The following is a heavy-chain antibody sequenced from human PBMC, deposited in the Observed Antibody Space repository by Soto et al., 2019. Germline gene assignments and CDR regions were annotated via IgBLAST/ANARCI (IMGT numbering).Heavy chain of an antibody. V-gene: IGHV4-30-2*01. CDR3: VSERKTFGVAHGGGVHV. Sequence: PSETLSLTCTVSGGSITTADYSWGWIRQPPGRGLEWVGSIYHTGATHYIPSLKSRLTMSLDKSKNHFSLDLTSVTAADTALYYCVSERKTFGVAHGGGVHVWGQGNSVTVSS. D-gene: IGHD3-3*01. J-gene: IGHJ6*01. CDR2: IYHTGAT. CDR1: GGSITTADYS.